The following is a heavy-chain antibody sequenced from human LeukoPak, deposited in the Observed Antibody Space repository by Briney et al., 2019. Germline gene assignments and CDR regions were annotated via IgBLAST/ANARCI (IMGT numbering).Heavy chain of an antibody. V-gene: IGHV4-39*01. CDR2: LYYSGST. Sequence: SETLSLTCTVSGGSVSSTEFSWGWIRQPPGKGLQWAGNLYYSGSTSYHPSLNSRVTMSVDTSKNQFSLKMTSVTAADTAVYYCARLSKGRYFDYIFDYWGQGSLVTVSS. D-gene: IGHD3-9*01. J-gene: IGHJ4*02. CDR1: GGSVSSTEFS. CDR3: ARLSKGRYFDYIFDY.